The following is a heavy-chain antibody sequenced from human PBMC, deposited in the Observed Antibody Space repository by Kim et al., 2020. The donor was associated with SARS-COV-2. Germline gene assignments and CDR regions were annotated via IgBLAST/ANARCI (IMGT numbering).Heavy chain of an antibody. CDR2: ITSRANGYAS. Sequence: GGSLRLSCAASGFTFSDSGIHWVRQASGKGLEWVGRITSRANGYASVYAASVKGRFTVSRDDSTSTAYLQMHSLKTEDAAVYYCASSGTATTVSGTGFHWVQGTLVSVS. D-gene: IGHD2-8*02. J-gene: IGHJ1*01. V-gene: IGHV3-73*01. CDR1: GFTFSDSG. CDR3: ASSGTATTVSGTGFH.